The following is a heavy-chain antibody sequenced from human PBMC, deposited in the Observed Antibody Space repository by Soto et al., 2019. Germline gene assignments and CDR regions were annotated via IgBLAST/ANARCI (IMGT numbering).Heavy chain of an antibody. CDR3: ARDRPPES. CDR2: INPNTGDT. D-gene: IGHD6-6*01. CDR1: GYKFTAYY. J-gene: IGHJ4*02. V-gene: IGHV1-2*02. Sequence: ASVKVSCKASGYKFTAYYMHWVRQAPGQGIVWMGWINPNTGDTNYAQNFQGRVTMTRDTSITTAFMELSSLRSDDTAVYYCARDRPPESWGQGTLVTAPQ.